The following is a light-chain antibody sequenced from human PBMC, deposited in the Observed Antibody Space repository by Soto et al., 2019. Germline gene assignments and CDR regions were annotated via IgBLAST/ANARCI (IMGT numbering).Light chain of an antibody. CDR3: QQSSSTPLA. CDR1: QSISSY. CDR2: AAS. Sequence: DIQMTQSPSSLSASVGDRVTITCRASQSISSYLNWFQQKPGKAPKLLIYAASNLQSGVPPRFSGSGSGTDFTLTIISLQPEDFATYYCQQSSSTPLAFGGGTKVEI. V-gene: IGKV1-39*01. J-gene: IGKJ4*01.